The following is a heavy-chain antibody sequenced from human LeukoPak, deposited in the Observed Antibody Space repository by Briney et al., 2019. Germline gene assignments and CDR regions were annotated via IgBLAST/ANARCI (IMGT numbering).Heavy chain of an antibody. Sequence: PSETLSLTCTVSGGSISGGDHYWSWIRQPPGKGLEWIVYIYYSGTTYYNPSLKSRVTISLDTSKNQFSLKLNSVTVADTAVYYCARGRDSSGYAPLDYWGQGTLVTVSS. CDR1: GGSISGGDHY. CDR2: IYYSGTT. J-gene: IGHJ4*02. V-gene: IGHV4-30-4*01. D-gene: IGHD3-22*01. CDR3: ARGRDSSGYAPLDY.